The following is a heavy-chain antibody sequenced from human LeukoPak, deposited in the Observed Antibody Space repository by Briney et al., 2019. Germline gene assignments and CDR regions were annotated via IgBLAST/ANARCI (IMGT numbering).Heavy chain of an antibody. Sequence: SQTLSLTCGISGDSVSSNNGAWNWIRQSPSRGLEWLGRTYYRSKWYDDYAGSVQGRITISPDTSKNQFSLHLYSMTPEDTAVYCCARGVGTSGWYTFDYWGQGTLVTVSS. V-gene: IGHV6-1*01. CDR1: GDSVSSNNGA. D-gene: IGHD6-19*01. CDR3: ARGVGTSGWYTFDY. CDR2: TYYRSKWYD. J-gene: IGHJ4*02.